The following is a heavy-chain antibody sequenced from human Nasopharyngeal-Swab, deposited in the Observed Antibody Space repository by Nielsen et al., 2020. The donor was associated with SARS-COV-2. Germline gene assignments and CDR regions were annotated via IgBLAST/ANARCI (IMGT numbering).Heavy chain of an antibody. CDR1: GFTFDDYA. CDR3: AKDSRGSYYDAYYYSMDV. CDR2: ISRNAASI. D-gene: IGHD4-11*01. J-gene: IGHJ6*03. Sequence: GGSLRLSCAVSGFTFDDYAMHWVRQAPGKGLEWVSSISRNAASIGYAASVKGRFTISRDNAKNSLYLQMSTLRAEDTALYYCAKDSRGSYYDAYYYSMDVWGKGTTVTVSS. V-gene: IGHV3-9*01.